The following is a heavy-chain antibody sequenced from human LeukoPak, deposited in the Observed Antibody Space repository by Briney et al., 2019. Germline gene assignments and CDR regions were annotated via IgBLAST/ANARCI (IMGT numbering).Heavy chain of an antibody. Sequence: ASVKVSCKASGYTFTGYYMHWVRQAPGQGLEWMGWINPNSGGTNYAQKFQGRVTMTRDTSISTAYTELSRLRSDDTAVYYCARGGCSSTSCANWFDPWGQGTLVTVSS. CDR3: ARGGCSSTSCANWFDP. CDR2: INPNSGGT. J-gene: IGHJ5*02. D-gene: IGHD2-2*01. V-gene: IGHV1-2*02. CDR1: GYTFTGYY.